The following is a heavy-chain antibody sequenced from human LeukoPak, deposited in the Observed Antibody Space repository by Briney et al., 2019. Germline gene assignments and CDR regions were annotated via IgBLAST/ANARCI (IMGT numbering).Heavy chain of an antibody. CDR1: GFTVSSNY. D-gene: IGHD5-18*01. V-gene: IGHV3-53*01. CDR2: IYSGGST. Sequence: GGSLRLSCAASGFTVSSNYMSWVRQAPGKGLEWVSVIYSGGSTYYADSVKGRFTISRDNSKNTLYLQMNSLRAEDTAVYYCAKIDYYSYGGVYFDYWGQGTLVTVSS. CDR3: AKIDYYSYGGVYFDY. J-gene: IGHJ4*02.